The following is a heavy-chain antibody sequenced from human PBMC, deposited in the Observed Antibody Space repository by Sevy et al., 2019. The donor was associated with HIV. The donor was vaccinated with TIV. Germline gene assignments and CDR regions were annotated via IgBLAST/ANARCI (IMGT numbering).Heavy chain of an antibody. V-gene: IGHV3-7*01. CDR1: GFTFSSYW. CDR3: AHLTGSGSYSSYYYGMDV. Sequence: GGSLRLSCAASGFTFSSYWMSWVRQAPGKGLEWVANIKQDGSEKYYVDSVKGRFTISRDNAKNSLYLQMNSLRAEDTAVYYCAHLTGSGSYSSYYYGMDVWGQGITVTVSS. J-gene: IGHJ6*02. CDR2: IKQDGSEK. D-gene: IGHD3-10*01.